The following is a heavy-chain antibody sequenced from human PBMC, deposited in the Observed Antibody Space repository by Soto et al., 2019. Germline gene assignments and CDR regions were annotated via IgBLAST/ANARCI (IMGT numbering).Heavy chain of an antibody. J-gene: IGHJ4*02. D-gene: IGHD3-3*01. V-gene: IGHV4-59*01. CDR1: GGSISSYY. CDR3: ARGGSYDFWSGYTAGFDY. CDR2: FYYSGST. Sequence: SETLSLTCTVSGGSISSYYWSWIRQPPGKGLVWIWYFYYSGSTNYYPFLKSRVTISVDTSKNQFSLKLSSVTAADTAVFFCARGGSYDFWSGYTAGFDYWGQGTLVTVSS.